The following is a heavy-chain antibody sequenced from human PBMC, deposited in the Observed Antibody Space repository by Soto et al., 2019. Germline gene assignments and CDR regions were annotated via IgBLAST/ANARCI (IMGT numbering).Heavy chain of an antibody. Sequence: PVKVSCKASGGTFSSYAISWVRQAPGQGLEWMGGIIPIFGTANYAQKFQGRVTITADESTSTAYMELSSLRSEDTAVYYCASVGSGSYYLPIDYWGQGTLVTVSS. CDR1: GGTFSSYA. D-gene: IGHD1-26*01. CDR3: ASVGSGSYYLPIDY. J-gene: IGHJ4*02. V-gene: IGHV1-69*13. CDR2: IIPIFGTA.